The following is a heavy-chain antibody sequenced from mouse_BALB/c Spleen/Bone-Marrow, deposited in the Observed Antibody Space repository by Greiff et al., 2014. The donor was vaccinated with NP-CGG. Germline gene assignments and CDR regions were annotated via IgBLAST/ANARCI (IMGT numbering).Heavy chain of an antibody. CDR3: ARYDGYFDY. V-gene: IGHV1-54*01. CDR1: GYAFPDYL. D-gene: IGHD2-3*01. J-gene: IGHJ2*01. Sequence: QVQLKESGAELVRPGTSVKGSCKASGYAFPDYLMGGLKQRPGQGLEWIGVINPGSGSTNYNEKFKDKATLTADKSSSTAYMQLSSLTSDDSAVYFCARYDGYFDYWGQGTILTVSS. CDR2: INPGSGST.